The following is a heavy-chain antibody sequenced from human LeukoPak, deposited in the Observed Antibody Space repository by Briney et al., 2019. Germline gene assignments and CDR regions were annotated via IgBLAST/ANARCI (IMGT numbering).Heavy chain of an antibody. CDR2: INSDGGSK. V-gene: IGHV3-74*01. Sequence: PGGSLRLSCAASGFAFSSYWMHWVRQATGKGLVWVSRINSDGGSKSYADSVKRRFTISSDYAKNTLYRQMNSLRAEDKAVYYCATGQGHGMGVWGQGTTGTVSS. J-gene: IGHJ6*02. CDR1: GFAFSSYW. CDR3: ATGQGHGMGV. D-gene: IGHD1-14*01.